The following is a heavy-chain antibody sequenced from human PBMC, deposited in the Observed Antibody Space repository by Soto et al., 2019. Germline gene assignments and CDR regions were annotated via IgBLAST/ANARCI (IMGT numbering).Heavy chain of an antibody. CDR1: GFTFSSYA. CDR3: ATTVPYYDFLFDY. D-gene: IGHD3-3*01. CDR2: ISGSGGSI. Sequence: EVQLLESGGGLVQPGGSLRLSCAASGFTFSSYAMSWVRQAPGKGLEWVSAISGSGGSIYYADSVKGRFTISRDNSKNTLYLQMNSLRAEDTAVYYCATTVPYYDFLFDYWGQGSLVTVSS. J-gene: IGHJ4*02. V-gene: IGHV3-23*01.